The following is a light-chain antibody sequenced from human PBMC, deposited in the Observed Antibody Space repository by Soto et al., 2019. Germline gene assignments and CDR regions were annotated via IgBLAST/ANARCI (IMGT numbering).Light chain of an antibody. CDR3: QQYNSYRA. CDR2: KAS. V-gene: IGKV1-5*03. J-gene: IGKJ1*01. CDR1: ESIDSW. Sequence: DIQMTQSPSTLSASVGDRVTITCRASESIDSWLAWHQQKPGRAPKLLISKASSLESGVPSRFSGSGFGTEFTLTISSLQPDDFATYYRQQYNSYRAFGQGTKVDIK.